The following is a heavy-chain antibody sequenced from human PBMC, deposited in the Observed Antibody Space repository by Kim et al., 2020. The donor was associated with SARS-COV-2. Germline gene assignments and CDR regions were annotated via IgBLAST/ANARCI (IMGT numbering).Heavy chain of an antibody. V-gene: IGHV4-4*07. D-gene: IGHD3-10*01. Sequence: SETLSLTCTVSGGSMSNYYWSWIRQPAGKGLEWIGRVYGSGSTNYNPSLKSRITMSVDTAKNQFSLNLSSVTAADTAIYYCARDQVRGGYNDCNWFDHWGQGTLITVSS. CDR2: VYGSGST. CDR3: ARDQVRGGYNDCNWFDH. CDR1: GGSMSNYY. J-gene: IGHJ5*02.